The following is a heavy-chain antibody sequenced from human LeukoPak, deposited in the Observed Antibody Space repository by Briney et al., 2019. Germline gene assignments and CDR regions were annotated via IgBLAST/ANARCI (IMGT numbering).Heavy chain of an antibody. J-gene: IGHJ3*02. Sequence: GASVKVSCKASGYTFNSYGIVWVRQAPGQGREWMGWISAYNGNTNYAQKLQGRVSLTTDTSTSTAYMELRSLSSDDTAVYYGARDVPYDGTWSGDDFDIWGQGTMVTVSS. V-gene: IGHV1-18*01. CDR1: GYTFNSYG. CDR3: ARDVPYDGTWSGDDFDI. CDR2: ISAYNGNT. D-gene: IGHD6-13*01.